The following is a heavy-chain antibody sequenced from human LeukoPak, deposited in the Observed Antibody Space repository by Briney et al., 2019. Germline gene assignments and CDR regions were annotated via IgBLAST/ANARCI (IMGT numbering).Heavy chain of an antibody. D-gene: IGHD3-9*01. CDR2: ISSSGSTI. J-gene: IGHJ4*02. CDR3: AYDILTGYYNLDY. CDR1: GFTFSSYE. V-gene: IGHV3-48*03. Sequence: GGSLRLSCAASGFTFSSYEMNWVRQASGKGLEWVSYISSSGSTIYYADSVKGRFTISRDNSKNTLYLQMNSLRAEDTAVYYCAYDILTGYYNLDYWGQGTLVTVSS.